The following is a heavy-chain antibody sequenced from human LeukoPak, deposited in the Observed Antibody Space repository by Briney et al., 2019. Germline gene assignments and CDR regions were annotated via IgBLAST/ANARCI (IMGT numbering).Heavy chain of an antibody. CDR3: AKDLTQYSRWFDP. V-gene: IGHV3-30*04. CDR2: ISYDGINK. D-gene: IGHD1-14*01. J-gene: IGHJ5*02. CDR1: GFTFSSYA. Sequence: PGGSLRLSCAASGFTFSSYAMHWVRQAPGKGLEWVAVISYDGINKYYADSVKGRFTISRDNSKNTLYLQMNSLRAEDTAVYYCAKDLTQYSRWFDPWGQGTLVTVSS.